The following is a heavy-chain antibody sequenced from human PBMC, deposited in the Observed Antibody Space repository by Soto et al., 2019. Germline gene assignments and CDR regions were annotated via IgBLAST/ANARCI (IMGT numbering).Heavy chain of an antibody. CDR2: LTPAGTT. D-gene: IGHD4-17*01. V-gene: IGHV3-23*01. Sequence: EVQLLESGGGLVQPGGSLRLSCAASGFSFSDYAMTWVRQTPGRGLEWVSTLTPAGTTSYSDSVKGRFTISRDNNRNTLSLQMFNLRAEDTARYYCAKRATTVPTPGNYFDCWGQGTLVTVSS. J-gene: IGHJ4*02. CDR3: AKRATTVPTPGNYFDC. CDR1: GFSFSDYA.